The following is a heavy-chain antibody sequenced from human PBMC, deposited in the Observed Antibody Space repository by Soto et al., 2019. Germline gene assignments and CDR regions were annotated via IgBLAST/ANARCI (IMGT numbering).Heavy chain of an antibody. CDR2: IYRTGST. V-gene: IGHV4-4*03. J-gene: IGHJ4*02. CDR3: ASRDPGTSVDY. Sequence: PETLSLTCAVSGGSFTSNNWWTWVRQPPGQGLEWIGEIYRTGSTNYNPSLKSRVTISLDKSENQFSLKVTSLTAADTAVYYCASRDPGTSVDYWGQGTLVTVSS. D-gene: IGHD1-7*01. CDR1: GGSFTSNNW.